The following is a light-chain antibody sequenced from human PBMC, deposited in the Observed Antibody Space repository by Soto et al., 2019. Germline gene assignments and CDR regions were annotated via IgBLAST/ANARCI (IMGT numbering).Light chain of an antibody. Sequence: EFVLTQSPATLSLSPGERVTLSCRASQSVTSSYLGWYQQKPGQTPRLLIYGASNRATGIPDRFSGSGSGTDFTLTISRLEPGDVAVYYCQQYGSLPCTFGQGTKLEI. CDR2: GAS. CDR1: QSVTSSY. CDR3: QQYGSLPCT. J-gene: IGKJ2*02. V-gene: IGKV3-20*01.